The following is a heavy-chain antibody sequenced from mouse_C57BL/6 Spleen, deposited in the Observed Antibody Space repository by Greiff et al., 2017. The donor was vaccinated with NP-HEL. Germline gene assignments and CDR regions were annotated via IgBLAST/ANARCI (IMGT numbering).Heavy chain of an antibody. V-gene: IGHV1-80*01. D-gene: IGHD1-1*01. Sequence: QVQLQQSGAELVKPGASVKISCKASGYAFSSYWMNWVKQRPGKGLEWIGQIYPGDGDTNYNGKFKGKATVTADKSSSTAYMQLSSLTSEDSAVYFYARRGLLRSYFDYWGQGTTLTVSS. J-gene: IGHJ2*01. CDR2: IYPGDGDT. CDR3: ARRGLLRSYFDY. CDR1: GYAFSSYW.